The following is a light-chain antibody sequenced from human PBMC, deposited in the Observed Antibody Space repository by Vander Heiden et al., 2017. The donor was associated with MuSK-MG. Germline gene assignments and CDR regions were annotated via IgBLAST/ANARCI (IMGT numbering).Light chain of an antibody. CDR1: QSISNS. V-gene: IGKV1-39*01. J-gene: IGKJ3*01. CDR3: QQSYSAPLLT. Sequence: IPMTQSPSSLSASVGDRVTITCRASQSISNSLNWYQQKPGKAPKLLIYGAFNLQSGVPSRLSGNGSGTDFTLTISSLQPEDFATYYCQQSYSAPLLTFGPGTKVDIK. CDR2: GAF.